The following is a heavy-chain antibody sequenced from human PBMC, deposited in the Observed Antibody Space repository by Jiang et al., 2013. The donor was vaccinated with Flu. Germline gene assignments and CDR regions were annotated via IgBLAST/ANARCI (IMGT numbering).Heavy chain of an antibody. CDR3: ATISAFDY. V-gene: IGHV3-30*03. J-gene: IGHJ4*02. Sequence: VQLVESGGGVVQPGRSLRLSCAASGFTFSSYGMHWVRQAPGKGLEWVAVISYDGSNKYYADSVKGRFTISRDNSKNTLYLQMNSLRAEDTAVYYCATISAFDYWGQGTLVTVSS. D-gene: IGHD2-21*01. CDR1: GFTFSSYG. CDR2: ISYDGSNK.